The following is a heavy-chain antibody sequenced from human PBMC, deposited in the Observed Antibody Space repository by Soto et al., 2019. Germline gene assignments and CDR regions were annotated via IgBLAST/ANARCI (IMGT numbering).Heavy chain of an antibody. J-gene: IGHJ2*01. CDR2: IWYDGSNK. Sequence: QVQLVESGGGVVQPGRSLRLSCAASGFTFSSYGMHWVRQAPGKGLEWVAVIWYDGSNKYYADSVKGRFTISRDNSKNTLYLQMNSLRAEDTAVYYCARGICGGDCYGAGGGSDFDLWGRGTLVTVSS. V-gene: IGHV3-33*01. D-gene: IGHD2-21*02. CDR3: ARGICGGDCYGAGGGSDFDL. CDR1: GFTFSSYG.